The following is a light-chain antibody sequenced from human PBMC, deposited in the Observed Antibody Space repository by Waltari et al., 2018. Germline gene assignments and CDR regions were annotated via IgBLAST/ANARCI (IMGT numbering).Light chain of an antibody. V-gene: IGKV1-17*03. J-gene: IGKJ1*01. CDR3: LQHNTYPWT. CDR1: QGINNF. Sequence: DIHMTQSPSAMSASVGARVTIPCRASQGINNFLAWFQQKPGKVPKRLISAASSLQSGVPSRFSGRGSGTEFTLTIRGLQPEDFATYYCLQHNTYPWTFGQGTKVEIK. CDR2: AAS.